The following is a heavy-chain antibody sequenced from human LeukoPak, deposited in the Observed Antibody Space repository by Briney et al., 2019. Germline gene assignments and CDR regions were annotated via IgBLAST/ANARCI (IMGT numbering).Heavy chain of an antibody. Sequence: ASVKVSCKASGYTFTNYYVHWVRQAPRQGLEWMGRINPDSGDTNYAQKFQGRVTMTRDTSISTAYLELSSLRSDDTAMYYCARTYFYASSGHFDCWGQRTLVTVSS. J-gene: IGHJ4*02. D-gene: IGHD3-22*01. V-gene: IGHV1-2*06. CDR2: INPDSGDT. CDR3: ARTYFYASSGHFDC. CDR1: GYTFTNYY.